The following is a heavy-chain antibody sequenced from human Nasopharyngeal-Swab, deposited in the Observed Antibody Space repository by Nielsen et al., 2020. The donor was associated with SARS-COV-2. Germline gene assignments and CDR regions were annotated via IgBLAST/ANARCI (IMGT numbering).Heavy chain of an antibody. CDR1: GYTFKNYG. Sequence: ASVKVSCKTSGYTFKNYGVTWVRQAPGQGLEWLGGISGYNGKTNYAQRFQGRVTLTTDTPTSTAYMELRRLRSDDTAVYYCARGITFYDRTGYSAHLAFWGQGTQITVSS. CDR2: ISGYNGKT. J-gene: IGHJ4*02. D-gene: IGHD3-22*01. CDR3: ARGITFYDRTGYSAHLAF. V-gene: IGHV1-18*01.